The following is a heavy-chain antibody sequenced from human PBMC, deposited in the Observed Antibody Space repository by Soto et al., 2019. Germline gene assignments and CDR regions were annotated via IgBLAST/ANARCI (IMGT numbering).Heavy chain of an antibody. CDR3: ARELSSSWRFDY. Sequence: ASVKVSCKASGYTFTSYSMHWVRHAPGQRLEWMGWINAGNGNTKYSQKFQGRVTITRDTSASTAYMELSSLRSEDTAVYYCARELSSSWRFDYWGQGTLVTVSS. CDR2: INAGNGNT. J-gene: IGHJ4*02. V-gene: IGHV1-3*01. D-gene: IGHD6-13*01. CDR1: GYTFTSYS.